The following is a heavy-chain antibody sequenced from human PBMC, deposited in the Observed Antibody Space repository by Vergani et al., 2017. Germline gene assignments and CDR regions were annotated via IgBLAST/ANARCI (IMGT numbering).Heavy chain of an antibody. CDR3: ARGRRLITIFGVVNCLSFVY. Sequence: QVQLQQWGAGLLKPSETLSLTCAVYGGYFSGYYWSWIRQPPGKGLEGSGEMNHSGSTNYNPSLKSRVTIQVDTSKNQFSLKLSSVTAAVTAVYYCARGRRLITIFGVVNCLSFVYWGQGTLVTVSS. CDR1: GGYFSGYY. V-gene: IGHV4-34*01. CDR2: MNHSGST. J-gene: IGHJ4*02. D-gene: IGHD3-3*01.